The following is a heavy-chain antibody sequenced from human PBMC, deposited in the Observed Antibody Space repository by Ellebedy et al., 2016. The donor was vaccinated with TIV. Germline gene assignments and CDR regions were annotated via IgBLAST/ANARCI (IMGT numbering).Heavy chain of an antibody. CDR3: ARWSLPFDY. CDR1: GFTFSSHW. V-gene: IGHV3-21*04. Sequence: GGSLRLXXAASGFTFSSHWMNWVRQAPGKGLEWVSSISSSSSYIYYADSVKGRFTISRDNAQNSLYLQMNSLRAEDTAVYYCARWSLPFDYWGQGALVTVSS. D-gene: IGHD1-26*01. CDR2: ISSSSSYI. J-gene: IGHJ4*02.